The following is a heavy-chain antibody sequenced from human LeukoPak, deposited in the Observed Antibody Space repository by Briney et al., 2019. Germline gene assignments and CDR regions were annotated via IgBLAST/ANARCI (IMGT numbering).Heavy chain of an antibody. Sequence: GASVKVSCKASGYTFTTYAMNWVRQAPGQGLEWMGWINTHTGNPTYAQGFTGRFVFSLDTSVSTAYLQISSLKAEDTAVYYCASPQGSGRYYAVDYWGQGTLVTVSS. CDR3: ASPQGSGRYYAVDY. V-gene: IGHV7-4-1*02. D-gene: IGHD1-26*01. CDR2: INTHTGNP. CDR1: GYTFTTYA. J-gene: IGHJ4*02.